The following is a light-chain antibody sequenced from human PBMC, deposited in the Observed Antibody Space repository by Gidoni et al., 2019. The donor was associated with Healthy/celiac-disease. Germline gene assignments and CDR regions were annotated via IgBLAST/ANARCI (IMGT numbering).Light chain of an antibody. CDR1: QSVLYSSNNKND. J-gene: IGKJ2*01. CDR2: WAS. V-gene: IGKV4-1*01. Sequence: DIVMTQSHDSLAVSLGERATINCKSSQSVLYSSNNKNDLAWYQQNPGQPPKLLIYWASTREAGVPDRFSGSGSGTDVTLTSSSLQAEDVAVYYCQQYYSTPPAFGQGTKLEIK. CDR3: QQYYSTPPA.